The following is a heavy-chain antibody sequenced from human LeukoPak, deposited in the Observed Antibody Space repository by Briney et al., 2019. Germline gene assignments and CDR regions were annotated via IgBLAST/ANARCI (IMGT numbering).Heavy chain of an antibody. CDR2: INHSGST. D-gene: IGHD3-22*01. CDR3: ARLGGYYDSTPGDY. J-gene: IGHJ4*02. V-gene: IGHV4-34*01. Sequence: SGTLSLTCAVYGGSFSGYYWSWIRQPPGKGLEWIGEINHSGSTNYNPSLKSRVTISVDTSKNQFSLKLSSVTAADTAVYYCARLGGYYDSTPGDYWGQGTLVTVSS. CDR1: GGSFSGYY.